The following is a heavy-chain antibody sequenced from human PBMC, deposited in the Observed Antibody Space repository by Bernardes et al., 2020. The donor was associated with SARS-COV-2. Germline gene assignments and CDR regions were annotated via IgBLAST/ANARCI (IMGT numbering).Heavy chain of an antibody. CDR3: ARSIRILLWFGELSWYFDL. J-gene: IGHJ2*01. CDR1: GGSISSYY. CDR2: IYYSGST. V-gene: IGHV4-59*08. D-gene: IGHD3-10*01. Sequence: SETLSLTCTVSGGSISSYYWSWIRQPPGKGLEWIGYIYYSGSTNYNPSLKSRVTISVDTSKNQFSLKLSSVTAADTAVYYCARSIRILLWFGELSWYFDLWGRGTLVTVSS.